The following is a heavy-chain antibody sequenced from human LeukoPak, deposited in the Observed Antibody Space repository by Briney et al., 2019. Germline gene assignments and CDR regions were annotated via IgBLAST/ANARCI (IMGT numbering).Heavy chain of an antibody. CDR1: GGSISSGGYY. CDR2: IYYSGST. CDR3: AGGRKDDYGDYVLDY. V-gene: IGHV4-31*03. D-gene: IGHD4-17*01. J-gene: IGHJ4*02. Sequence: SETLSLTCTVSGGSISSGGYYWSWIRQHPGKGLEWIGYIYYSGSTYYNPSLKSRVTISVDTSKNQFSLKLSSVTAADTAVYYCAGGRKDDYGDYVLDYWGQGALVTVSS.